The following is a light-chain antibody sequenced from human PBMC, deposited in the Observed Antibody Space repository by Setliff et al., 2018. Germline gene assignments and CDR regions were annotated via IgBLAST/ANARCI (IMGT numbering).Light chain of an antibody. J-gene: IGLJ1*01. V-gene: IGLV4-60*03. Sequence: QPVLTQSSSASASLGSSVKLTCTLSSGHSSYIIAWHQQQPGKAPRYLMKLEGSGSYNKGSGVPDRFSGSSSGADRYLTISNLQSEDEADYYCETWDSNTYAFGTGTKVTVL. CDR2: LEGSGSY. CDR1: SGHSSYI. CDR3: ETWDSNTYA.